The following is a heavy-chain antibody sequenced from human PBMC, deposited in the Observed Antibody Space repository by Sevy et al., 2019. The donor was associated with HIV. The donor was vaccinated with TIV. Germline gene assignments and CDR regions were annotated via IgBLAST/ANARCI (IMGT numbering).Heavy chain of an antibody. D-gene: IGHD1-7*01. V-gene: IGHV3-7*01. J-gene: IGHJ4*02. Sequence: GGSLRLSCAAPGFTFGKFWMGWVAKAPGRGREGGANIKQEAGQKYYVDSVKGRFTISRDNAKNSLYLQMNSLRAEDTAVYFCARDDGNYYFHYWGQGTLVTVSS. CDR2: IKQEAGQK. CDR3: ARDDGNYYFHY. CDR1: GFTFGKFW.